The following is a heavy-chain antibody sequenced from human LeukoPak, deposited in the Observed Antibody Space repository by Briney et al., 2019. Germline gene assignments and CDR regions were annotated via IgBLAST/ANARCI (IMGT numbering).Heavy chain of an antibody. J-gene: IGHJ5*02. Sequence: PGGSLRLSCAASGFTFSNYGLSWVRQAPGKGLEWVSGITGSGGSTYYADSVKGRFTISRDNAKNTLYLQMNSLRAEDTAVYYCARDRSLLGYSSSWGFDPWGQGTLVTVSS. V-gene: IGHV3-23*01. CDR1: GFTFSNYG. CDR2: ITGSGGST. D-gene: IGHD6-13*01. CDR3: ARDRSLLGYSSSWGFDP.